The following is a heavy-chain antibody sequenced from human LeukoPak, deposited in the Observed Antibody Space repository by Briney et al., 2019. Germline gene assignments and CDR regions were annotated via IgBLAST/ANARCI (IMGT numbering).Heavy chain of an antibody. D-gene: IGHD6-19*01. CDR2: ISGSGGST. Sequence: PPGGSLRLSCAASGFTFSSYAMSWVRQAPGKGLEWVSAISGSGGSTYYADSVKGRFTISRDNSKNTLYLQMNSLRAEDTAVYYCAKDKKKGKVAGTFDYWGQGTLVTVSS. CDR1: GFTFSSYA. V-gene: IGHV3-23*01. CDR3: AKDKKKGKVAGTFDY. J-gene: IGHJ4*02.